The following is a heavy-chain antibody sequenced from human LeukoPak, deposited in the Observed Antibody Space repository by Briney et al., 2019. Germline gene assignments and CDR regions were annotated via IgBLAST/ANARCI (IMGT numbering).Heavy chain of an antibody. CDR2: IYYSGST. CDR1: GGSISSYY. CDR3: ARVRLPSVAGTIDP. Sequence: SETLSLTCTVSGGSISSYYWSWIRQPPGKGLEWIGYIYYSGSTNYNPSLMSRVTISVDTSKNQFSLKLSSVTAADTAVYYCARVRLPSVAGTIDPWGQGTLVTVSS. D-gene: IGHD6-19*01. V-gene: IGHV4-59*01. J-gene: IGHJ5*02.